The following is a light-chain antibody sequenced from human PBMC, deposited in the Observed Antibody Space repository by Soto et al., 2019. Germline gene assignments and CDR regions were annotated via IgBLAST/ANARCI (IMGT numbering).Light chain of an antibody. J-gene: IGLJ3*02. CDR3: CSYAGPYSWV. V-gene: IGLV2-23*01. CDR2: EDS. CDR1: SSDVGGYNL. Sequence: QSALTQPASVSGSPGQSITIYCTGTSSDVGGYNLVSGYQHHPGKAPKVMIYEDSERPSGVSNRFSGSKSGNTASLTISGLQAEDEADYYCCSYAGPYSWVFGGGTQLTVL.